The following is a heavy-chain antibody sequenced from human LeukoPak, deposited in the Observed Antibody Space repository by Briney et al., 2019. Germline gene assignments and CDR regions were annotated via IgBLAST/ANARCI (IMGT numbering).Heavy chain of an antibody. V-gene: IGHV3-43*02. D-gene: IGHD6-19*01. Sequence: QPGGSLRLSCAASGFTFDDYAMHWVRQAPGKGLEWVSLISGDGGSTYYADSVKGRFTISRDNSKNSLYLQMNSLRTEDTALYYFAKDKCNSGWYTYFDYWGQGTLVTVSS. J-gene: IGHJ4*02. CDR3: AKDKCNSGWYTYFDY. CDR1: GFTFDDYA. CDR2: ISGDGGST.